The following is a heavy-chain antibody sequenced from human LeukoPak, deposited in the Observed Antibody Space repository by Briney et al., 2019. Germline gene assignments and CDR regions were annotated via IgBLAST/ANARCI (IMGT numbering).Heavy chain of an antibody. CDR3: AKDGDTVSGTYYFDMDV. D-gene: IGHD1-26*01. Sequence: GGSLRLSCAASGFTFSTYGMSWVRQAPGKGLEWVAFIRYDAINKYYADSVKGRFTISRDNSRNTLYLQMNSLRAEDTALYYCAKDGDTVSGTYYFDMDVWGKGTTVTISS. CDR1: GFTFSTYG. CDR2: IRYDAINK. V-gene: IGHV3-30*02. J-gene: IGHJ6*03.